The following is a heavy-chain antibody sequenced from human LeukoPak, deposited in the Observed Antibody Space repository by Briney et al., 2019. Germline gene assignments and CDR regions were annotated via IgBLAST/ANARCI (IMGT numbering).Heavy chain of an antibody. CDR1: GFPFGNEA. D-gene: IGHD6-19*01. CDR3: AKVRSGSSNWALRIFDN. Sequence: GGSLRLSCAASGFPFGNEAMGWVRQAPERGLEWVSTISPGGGTTYYADSVKGRFTISRDNSRNTLFVQMNSLSAEDTAVYYCAKVRSGSSNWALRIFDNWGQGTLVTVSS. V-gene: IGHV3-23*01. CDR2: ISPGGGTT. J-gene: IGHJ4*02.